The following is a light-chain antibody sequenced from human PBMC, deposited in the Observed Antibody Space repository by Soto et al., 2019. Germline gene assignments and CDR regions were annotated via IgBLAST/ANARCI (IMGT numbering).Light chain of an antibody. J-gene: IGKJ1*01. CDR3: QQYNSYWR. CDR2: KAS. V-gene: IGKV1-5*03. CDR1: QSISSW. Sequence: DIQMTQSPSTLSASVGDRFTITCRASQSISSWLAWYQQKPGKAPKLLIYKASSLEGGVPSRFSGSGSGTEFTLTISSLQPDDFAIYYCQQYNSYWRFGQGTKVE.